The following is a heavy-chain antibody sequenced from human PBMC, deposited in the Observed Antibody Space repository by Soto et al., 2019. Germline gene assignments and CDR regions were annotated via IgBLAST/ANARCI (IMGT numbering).Heavy chain of an antibody. V-gene: IGHV3-53*01. Sequence: PGGSLRLSCAASGFTVSSNYMSWVRQAPGKGLEWVSVIYSGGSTYYADSVKGRFTISRDNSKNTLYLQMNSLRAEDTAVYYCASLINDYRDPLPHWGQGTLVTVSS. D-gene: IGHD4-4*01. CDR3: ASLINDYRDPLPH. J-gene: IGHJ4*02. CDR2: IYSGGST. CDR1: GFTVSSNY.